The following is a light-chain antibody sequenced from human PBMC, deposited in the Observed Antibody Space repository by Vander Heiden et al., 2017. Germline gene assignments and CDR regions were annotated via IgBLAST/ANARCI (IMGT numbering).Light chain of an antibody. CDR3: QSGDSSGAYWI. CDR2: QDT. V-gene: IGLV3-25*03. CDR1: SLPSQV. Sequence: SSELTQPPSVSVSPGQTARITWSGDSLPSQVTYWYQQKPGQAPLLAIYQDTTRPSGIPERFSGSSSGTTATLTISGVQAEDEADYYCQSGDSSGAYWIFGAGTRLTVL. J-gene: IGLJ2*01.